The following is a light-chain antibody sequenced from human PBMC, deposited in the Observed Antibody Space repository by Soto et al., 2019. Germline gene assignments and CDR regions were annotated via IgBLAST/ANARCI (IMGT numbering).Light chain of an antibody. Sequence: QSVLTQPPSTSGTPGQRVTISCSGSSSNIGSNYVYWYQQLPGTAPTLLIYNSNKRPSGVPDRFSGSRSGTSASLAISGLRSDDESDYYCAAWDDILRGVVFGGGTKLTVL. CDR1: SSNIGSNY. J-gene: IGLJ2*01. CDR3: AAWDDILRGVV. V-gene: IGLV1-47*02. CDR2: NSN.